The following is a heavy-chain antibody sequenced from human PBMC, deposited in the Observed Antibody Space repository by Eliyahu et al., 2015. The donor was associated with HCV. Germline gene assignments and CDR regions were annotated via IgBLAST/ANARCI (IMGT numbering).Heavy chain of an antibody. CDR2: IYYSGST. CDR1: GGSISSSSYY. J-gene: IGHJ4*02. CDR3: ARSRLRWLDSRPYYFDY. Sequence: QLQLQESGPGLVKPSETLSLTCTVSGGSISSSSYYWGWIRQPPGKGLEWIGSIYYSGSTYYNPSLKSRVTISVDTSKNQFSLKLSSVTAADTAVYYCARSRLRWLDSRPYYFDYWGQGTLVTVSS. D-gene: IGHD4-23*01. V-gene: IGHV4-39*01.